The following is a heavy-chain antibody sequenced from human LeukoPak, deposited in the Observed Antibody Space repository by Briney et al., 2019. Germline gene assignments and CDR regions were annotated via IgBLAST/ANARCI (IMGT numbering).Heavy chain of an antibody. V-gene: IGHV4-34*01. CDR1: GGSFSGYY. CDR2: INHNGST. Sequence: SETLSLTCAVYGGSFSGYYWSWIRQPPGKGLEWNGEINHNGSTNYNPSLKSRVTISVDTSKNQFSLKLSSVTAADTAVYYCARGTLLLSGFRPWSGYSNWFDPWGQGTLVTVSS. J-gene: IGHJ5*02. D-gene: IGHD3-3*01. CDR3: ARGTLLLSGFRPWSGYSNWFDP.